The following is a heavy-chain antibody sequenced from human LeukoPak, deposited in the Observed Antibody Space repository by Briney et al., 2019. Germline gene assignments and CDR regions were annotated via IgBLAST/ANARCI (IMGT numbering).Heavy chain of an antibody. CDR1: GFTFSSYG. D-gene: IGHD3-22*01. CDR3: ARIDTYYYDSSGYYSAFDI. V-gene: IGHV3-20*04. CDR2: MDWNGGST. Sequence: GGSLRLSCAASGFTFSSYGMHWVRQAPGKGLEWVSGMDWNGGSTGYADSVKGRFTISRDNAKNSLYLQMNSLRAEDTALYYCARIDTYYYDSSGYYSAFDIWGQGTIVTVSS. J-gene: IGHJ3*02.